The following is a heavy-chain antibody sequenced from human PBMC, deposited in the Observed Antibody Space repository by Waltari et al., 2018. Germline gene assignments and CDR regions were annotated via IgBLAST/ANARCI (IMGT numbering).Heavy chain of an antibody. CDR1: GDTFSNFA. CDR3: ATGDGDIVQAFDT. Sequence: QVQLMQSGAEVKKPGSSVKVSCRASGDTFSNFAISWVRQAPGQGLEWMGGTIPLLGLTKFAERFQGRVTLTADESTNTAHMELSKLRSEDTAVYYCATGDGDIVQAFDTWGQGTKVTVSS. J-gene: IGHJ3*02. CDR2: TIPLLGLT. V-gene: IGHV1-69*04. D-gene: IGHD4-17*01.